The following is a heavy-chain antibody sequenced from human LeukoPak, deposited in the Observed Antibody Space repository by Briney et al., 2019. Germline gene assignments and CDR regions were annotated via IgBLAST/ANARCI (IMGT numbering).Heavy chain of an antibody. V-gene: IGHV3-30*18. CDR1: GFTFSSYG. D-gene: IGHD4-17*01. J-gene: IGHJ2*01. CDR2: ISYGGSNK. Sequence: PGGSLRLSCAASGFTFSSYGMHWVRQAPGKGLEWVAVISYGGSNKYYADSVKGRFTISRDNSKNTLYLQMNSLRAEDTAVYYCAKPHDYGDWYFDLWGRGTLVTVSS. CDR3: AKPHDYGDWYFDL.